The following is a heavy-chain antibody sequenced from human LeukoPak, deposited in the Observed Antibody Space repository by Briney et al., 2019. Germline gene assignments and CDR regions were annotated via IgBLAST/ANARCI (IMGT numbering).Heavy chain of an antibody. Sequence: GGSLILSCAASGFTFSSYAMSWVRQAPGKGLEWVSAISGSGSGTYYVDSVKGRFTISRDNSKNTLYLQMNSLRADDTAVYYCAKNFGESYGWFDPWGQGTLVTVSS. CDR3: AKNFGESYGWFDP. D-gene: IGHD3-10*01. CDR1: GFTFSSYA. V-gene: IGHV3-23*01. J-gene: IGHJ5*02. CDR2: ISGSGSGT.